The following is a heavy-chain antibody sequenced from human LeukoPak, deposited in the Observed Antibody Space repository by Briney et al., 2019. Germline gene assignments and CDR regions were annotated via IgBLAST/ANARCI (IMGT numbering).Heavy chain of an antibody. CDR2: IYHSGST. V-gene: IGHV4-38-2*01. CDR1: GYSISSGYY. J-gene: IGHJ3*02. Sequence: PSETLSLTCAVSGYSISSGYYWGWIRQPPGKGLEWIGSIYHSGSTYYNPSLKSRVTISVDTSKNQFSLKLSSVTAADTAVYYCARFSAMYAFDIWGQGTMVTASS. CDR3: ARFSAMYAFDI. D-gene: IGHD2-2*01.